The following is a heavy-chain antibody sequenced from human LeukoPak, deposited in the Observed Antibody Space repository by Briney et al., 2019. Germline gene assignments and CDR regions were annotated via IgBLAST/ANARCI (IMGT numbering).Heavy chain of an antibody. V-gene: IGHV3-15*01. J-gene: IGHJ6*03. CDR2: IKSKTDGGTT. D-gene: IGHD1-7*01. Sequence: GGSLRLSCAASGFTFSNAWMSWVRQAPGKGLEWVGRIKSKTDGGTTDYAAPVKGRFTISRDDSTNTLYLQMNSLKSEDTAVYYCAREVLELRIDYYYYMDVWGKGTTVTVSS. CDR3: AREVLELRIDYYYYMDV. CDR1: GFTFSNAW.